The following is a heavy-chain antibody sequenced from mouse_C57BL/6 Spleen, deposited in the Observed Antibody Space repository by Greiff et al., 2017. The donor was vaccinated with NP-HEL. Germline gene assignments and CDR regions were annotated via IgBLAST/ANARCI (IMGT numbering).Heavy chain of an antibody. Sequence: VQLQQSGAELVMPGASVKLSCKASGYTFTSYWMHWVKQRPGQGLEWIGEIDPSDSYTNYNQKFKGKSTLTVDKSSSTAYMQLSSLTSEDSVVYYCARFGTGTSQWYYFDYWGQGTTLTVSS. CDR1: GYTFTSYW. D-gene: IGHD4-1*01. CDR2: IDPSDSYT. V-gene: IGHV1-69*01. CDR3: ARFGTGTSQWYYFDY. J-gene: IGHJ2*01.